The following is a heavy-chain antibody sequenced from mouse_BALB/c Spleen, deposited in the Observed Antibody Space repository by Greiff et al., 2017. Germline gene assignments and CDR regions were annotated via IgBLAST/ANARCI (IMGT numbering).Heavy chain of an antibody. J-gene: IGHJ4*01. CDR1: GYTFTNYW. CDR2: IYPGGGYT. Sequence: QVQLQQSGAELLRPGTSVKISCKASGYTFTNYWLGWVKQRPGHGLEWIGDIYPGGGYTNYNEKFKGKATLTADTSSSTAYMQLSSLTSEDSAVYFCARDGSSPRYYAMDYWGQGTSVTVSS. CDR3: ARDGSSPRYYAMDY. V-gene: IGHV1-63*02. D-gene: IGHD1-1*01.